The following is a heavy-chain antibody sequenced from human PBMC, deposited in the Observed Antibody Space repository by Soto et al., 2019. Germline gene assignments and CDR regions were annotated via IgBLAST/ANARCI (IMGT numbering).Heavy chain of an antibody. Sequence: GGSLRLSCAASGFTVSGTYMTWVRQAPEKGLEWVSFIYSGDTTYYADSVKGRFTISRDNSKNRLYLQMNSLRAEDTAVYYCARDGGSGSYNQDFYYYGMDVWGQGTTVTVSS. J-gene: IGHJ6*02. CDR1: GFTVSGTY. V-gene: IGHV3-53*01. CDR3: ARDGGSGSYNQDFYYYGMDV. CDR2: IYSGDTT. D-gene: IGHD3-10*01.